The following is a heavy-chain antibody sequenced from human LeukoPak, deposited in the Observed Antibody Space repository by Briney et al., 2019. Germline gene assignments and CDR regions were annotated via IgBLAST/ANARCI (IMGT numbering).Heavy chain of an antibody. Sequence: ASVKVSCKASGYTFTGYYMHWVRQAPGQGLEWMGWMNPNSGNTGYAQKFQGRVTITRNTSISTAYMELSSLRSEDTAVYYCARGRLELGGRGQRGYYYYYMDVWGKGTTVTVSS. CDR3: ARGRLELGGRGQRGYYYYYMDV. V-gene: IGHV1-8*03. CDR1: GYTFTGYY. CDR2: MNPNSGNT. J-gene: IGHJ6*03. D-gene: IGHD7-27*01.